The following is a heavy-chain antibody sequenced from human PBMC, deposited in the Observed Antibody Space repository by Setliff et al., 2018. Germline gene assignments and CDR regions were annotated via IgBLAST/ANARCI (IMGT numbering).Heavy chain of an antibody. CDR2: VNSDGSST. CDR3: AREPYYYDSSGYSKSYYFDY. V-gene: IGHV3-74*01. Sequence: GGSLRLSCAASGFTFVNYWMHWVRQAPGKGLVWVSRVNSDGSSTIYADSVKGRFTISRDNSKNTLYLQMHSLRAEDTAVYYCAREPYYYDSSGYSKSYYFDYWGQGTLVTVSS. J-gene: IGHJ4*02. D-gene: IGHD3-22*01. CDR1: GFTFVNYW.